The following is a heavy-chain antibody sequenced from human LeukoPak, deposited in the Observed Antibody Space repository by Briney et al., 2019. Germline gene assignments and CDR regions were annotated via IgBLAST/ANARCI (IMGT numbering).Heavy chain of an antibody. Sequence: GRSLRLSCAASGFTFSVYGMHWVRQAPGKGLEWVAVIWADGSNKYYADSVKGRFTISRDNAKNSLYLQMNSLRAEDTAVYYCATAVSVAGDSWGQGTLVTVSS. CDR2: IWADGSNK. V-gene: IGHV3-33*03. D-gene: IGHD6-19*01. CDR1: GFTFSVYG. CDR3: ATAVSVAGDS. J-gene: IGHJ5*01.